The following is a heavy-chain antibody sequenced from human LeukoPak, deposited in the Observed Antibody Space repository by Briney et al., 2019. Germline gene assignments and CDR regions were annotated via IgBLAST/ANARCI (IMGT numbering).Heavy chain of an antibody. CDR3: ARDDSITIFGVVITQGIFDY. CDR2: IYYSGST. Sequence: SETLSLTCTVSDGSISGYYWSWIRQPPGKGLEWIGSIYYSGSTYYNPSLKSRVTISVDTSKNQFSLKLSSVTAADTAVYYCARDDSITIFGVVITQGIFDYWGQGTLVTVSS. J-gene: IGHJ4*02. CDR1: DGSISGYY. D-gene: IGHD3-3*01. V-gene: IGHV4-59*12.